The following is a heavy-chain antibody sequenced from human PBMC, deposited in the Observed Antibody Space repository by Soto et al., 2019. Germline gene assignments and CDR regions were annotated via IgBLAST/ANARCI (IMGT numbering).Heavy chain of an antibody. Sequence: QVQLVQSGAEVKKPGSSVKVSCKASGGTFSSYAISWVRQAPGQGLEWMGGIIPIFGTANYAQKFQGRVTITADKSTSTAYRELSSLRSEDTAVYYCAREGRLDYGGGTCYYYGMDVWGQGTTVTVSS. CDR2: IIPIFGTA. D-gene: IGHD4-17*01. CDR3: AREGRLDYGGGTCYYYGMDV. CDR1: GGTFSSYA. J-gene: IGHJ6*02. V-gene: IGHV1-69*06.